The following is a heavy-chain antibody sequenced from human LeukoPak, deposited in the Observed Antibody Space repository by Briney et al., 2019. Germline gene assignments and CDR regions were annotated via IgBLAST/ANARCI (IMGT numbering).Heavy chain of an antibody. CDR2: ISAYNGNT. J-gene: IGHJ4*02. CDR1: GYTFTGYY. D-gene: IGHD6-6*01. Sequence: GASVKVSCKASGYTFTGYYMHWVRQAPGQGLEWMGWISAYNGNTKYAQKLQGRVTLTTVTMTTDTSTSTAYMELRSLRSDDTAVYYCARGGRIESRPKYFDYWGQGTLVTVSS. V-gene: IGHV1-18*04. CDR3: ARGGRIESRPKYFDY.